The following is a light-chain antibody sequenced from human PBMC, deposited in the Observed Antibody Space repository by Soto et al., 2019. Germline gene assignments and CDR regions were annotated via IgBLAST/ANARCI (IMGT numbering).Light chain of an antibody. CDR2: RAS. CDR1: QTISSSF. J-gene: IGKJ3*01. Sequence: EIVLTQSPGTLSLSPGERATLSCRASQTISSSFLAWYQQKPGQAPRLLIYRASRRAPGTPDRFSGSGSWTDFTLTISSLEPEDFAVYYCHQFGSSPPHTFGPGTKVEIK. CDR3: HQFGSSPPHT. V-gene: IGKV3-20*01.